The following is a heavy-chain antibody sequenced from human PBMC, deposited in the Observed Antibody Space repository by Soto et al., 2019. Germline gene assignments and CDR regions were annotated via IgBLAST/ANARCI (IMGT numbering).Heavy chain of an antibody. Sequence: GESLKISCKGSGYSLASYWIGWVRQMPGKGLEWMGIIYPTNSDTRYSPSFQGQVTISADKSINTAYLQWSSLKASDTAMYYCARLPYNWNYPDYYYYNMDVWGQGTSVTVSS. J-gene: IGHJ6*02. CDR2: IYPTNSDT. V-gene: IGHV5-51*01. D-gene: IGHD1-7*01. CDR1: GYSLASYW. CDR3: ARLPYNWNYPDYYYYNMDV.